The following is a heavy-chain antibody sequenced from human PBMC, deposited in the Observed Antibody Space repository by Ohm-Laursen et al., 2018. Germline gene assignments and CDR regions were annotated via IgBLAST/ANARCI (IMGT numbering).Heavy chain of an antibody. CDR2: INPNSGGT. CDR1: GYTFTGHY. Sequence: ASVKVSCKASGYTFTGHYMHWVRQAPGQGLEWMGWINPNSGGTNYAQKFQGRVTMTRDTSISTAYMELSRLRSDDTAVYYCAREAYDSSGYLFDYWGQGTLVTVSS. V-gene: IGHV1-2*02. D-gene: IGHD3-22*01. CDR3: AREAYDSSGYLFDY. J-gene: IGHJ4*02.